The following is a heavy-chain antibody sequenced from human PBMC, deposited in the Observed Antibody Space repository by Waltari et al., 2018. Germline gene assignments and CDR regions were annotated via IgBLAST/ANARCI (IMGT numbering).Heavy chain of an antibody. CDR3: ARDRYPYSSSWYEGWFDP. V-gene: IGHV3-7*01. CDR2: IKQDGSEK. CDR1: GFTFSSYW. J-gene: IGHJ5*02. Sequence: EVQLVESGGGLVQPGGSLRLSCAASGFTFSSYWMSWVRQAPGKGLEWVANIKQDGSEKYYVDAVKGRFTISRDNAKNSLYLQMNSLRAEDTAVYYCARDRYPYSSSWYEGWFDPWGQGTLVTVSS. D-gene: IGHD6-13*01.